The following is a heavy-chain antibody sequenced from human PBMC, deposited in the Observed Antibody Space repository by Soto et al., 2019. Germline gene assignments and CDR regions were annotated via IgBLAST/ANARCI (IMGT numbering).Heavy chain of an antibody. CDR3: ASYGSGSYKGSPFDY. V-gene: IGHV4-30-2*02. CDR1: GGSISSGGYS. Sequence: PSETLSLTCAVSGGSISSGGYSWSWIRQPPGKGLEWIGYIYHSGSTYYNPSLKSRVTISVDTSKNQFSLKLSSVTAADTAVYYCASYGSGSYKGSPFDYWGQGTLVTVSS. J-gene: IGHJ4*02. CDR2: IYHSGST. D-gene: IGHD3-10*01.